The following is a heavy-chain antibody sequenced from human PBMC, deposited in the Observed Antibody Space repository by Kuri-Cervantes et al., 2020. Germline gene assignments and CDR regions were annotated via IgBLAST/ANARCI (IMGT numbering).Heavy chain of an antibody. D-gene: IGHD1-26*01. CDR1: GFTFDDYA. CDR3: AMRSGSYWGDAFDI. Sequence: SLKISCAASGFTFDDYAMHWVRQAPGKGLEWVSGISWNSGSIGYADSVKGRFTISRDNAKNSLYLQMNSLRAEDTAVYYCAMRSGSYWGDAFDIWGQGTMVTVSS. V-gene: IGHV3-9*01. J-gene: IGHJ3*02. CDR2: ISWNSGSI.